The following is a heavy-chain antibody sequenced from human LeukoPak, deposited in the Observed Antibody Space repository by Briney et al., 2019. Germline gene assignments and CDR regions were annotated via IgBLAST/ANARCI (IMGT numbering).Heavy chain of an antibody. J-gene: IGHJ4*02. CDR1: GYTFTGYY. CDR2: INPNSGGT. CDR3: ASWASTSCLGPFDY. V-gene: IGHV1-2*02. D-gene: IGHD2-2*01. Sequence: ASVKVSCKASGYTFTGYYMHWVRQAPGQGLEWMGWINPNSGGTNYAQKFQGRVTMTRDTSISTAYMELSRLRSDDTAVYYCASWASTSCLGPFDYWGQGTLVTVSS.